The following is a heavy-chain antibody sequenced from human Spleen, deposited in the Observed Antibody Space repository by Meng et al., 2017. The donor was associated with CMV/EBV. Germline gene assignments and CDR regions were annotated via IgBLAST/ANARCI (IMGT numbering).Heavy chain of an antibody. CDR1: GFTFSSYA. CDR3: AKGSGSYGLDWFDP. J-gene: IGHJ5*02. CDR2: ISGSGGST. Sequence: GESLKISCAASGFTFSSYAMSWVRQAPGKGLEWVSAISGSGGSTYYADSVKGRFTISRDNSKNTLYLQMNSLRAEDTAVYYCAKGSGSYGLDWFDPWGQGTLVTVPS. D-gene: IGHD1-26*01. V-gene: IGHV3-23*01.